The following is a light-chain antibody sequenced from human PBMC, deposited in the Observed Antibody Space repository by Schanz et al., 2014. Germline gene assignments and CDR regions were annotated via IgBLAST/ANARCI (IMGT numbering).Light chain of an antibody. CDR1: QSLSTW. CDR2: DAS. V-gene: IGKV1-5*01. J-gene: IGKJ1*01. CDR3: RHYSSSSWT. Sequence: DIQMTQSPSTLSASVGDRVTITCRATQSLSTWLAWYQQKPGKAPELLIYDASSLDTGVPSRFIGTGSGTEFTLTISSPQPDDFATYYGRHYSSSSWTFGQGTKVEIK.